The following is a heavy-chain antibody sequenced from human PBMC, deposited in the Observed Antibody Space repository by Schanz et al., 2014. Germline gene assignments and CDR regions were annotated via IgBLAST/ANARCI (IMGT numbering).Heavy chain of an antibody. Sequence: EVQLVESGGGLIQPGGSLRLSCAVSGFTVNTNYMSWVRQAPGKGLEWISSLYINAGSTRYADSVKGRLTVSRDNSENTVYLEFHSLRSEDTALYYCAREAKWGQWYFDLWGRGSLVTVSS. J-gene: IGHJ2*01. CDR2: LYINAGST. CDR1: GFTVNTNY. D-gene: IGHD1-26*01. V-gene: IGHV3-66*03. CDR3: AREAKWGQWYFDL.